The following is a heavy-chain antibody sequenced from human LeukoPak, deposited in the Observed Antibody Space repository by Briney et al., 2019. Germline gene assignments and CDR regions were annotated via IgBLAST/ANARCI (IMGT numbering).Heavy chain of an antibody. D-gene: IGHD4-17*01. CDR2: IKKDGSEK. CDR1: GFTFSSHW. CDR3: ARDRLSGEYEDY. V-gene: IGHV3-7*01. J-gene: IGHJ4*02. Sequence: GGSLRLSCAASGFTFSSHWMSWVRQAPGKGLEWVANIKKDGSEKYYVDSVKGRFTISRDNAKNSLYLQMNSLRAEDTGVYYCARDRLSGEYEDYWGQGTVVTVSS.